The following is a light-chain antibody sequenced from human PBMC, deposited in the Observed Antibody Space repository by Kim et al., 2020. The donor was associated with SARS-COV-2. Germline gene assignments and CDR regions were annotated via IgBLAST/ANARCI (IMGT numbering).Light chain of an antibody. CDR1: QSISNY. CDR3: QLRDNWLFT. V-gene: IGKV3-11*01. CDR2: DAS. J-gene: IGKJ5*01. Sequence: LSPGERATLSCRASQSISNYLTWYQQKPGQTPRRIIYDASNRATGIPARFSGSGSGTDFTLTISSLEPEDFAVYYCQLRDNWLFTFGQGTRLEIK.